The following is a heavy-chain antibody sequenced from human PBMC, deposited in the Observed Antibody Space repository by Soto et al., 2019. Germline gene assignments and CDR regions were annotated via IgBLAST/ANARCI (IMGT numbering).Heavy chain of an antibody. Sequence: QVQLQESGPGLVKPSQTLSLTCTVSGGSMSSGDYYWNWIRQHPEKGLEWIGYINYRGSTFYNPSITSRLTISVDTSKNQFSLKLTSVTAADTAIYYCARDAPGAAPYWGQGTLVTVSS. CDR1: GGSMSSGDYY. V-gene: IGHV4-31*03. J-gene: IGHJ4*02. CDR3: ARDAPGAAPY. D-gene: IGHD6-13*01. CDR2: INYRGST.